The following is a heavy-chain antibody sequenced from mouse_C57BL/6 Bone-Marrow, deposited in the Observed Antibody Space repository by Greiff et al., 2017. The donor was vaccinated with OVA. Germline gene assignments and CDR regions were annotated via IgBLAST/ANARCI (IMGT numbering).Heavy chain of an antibody. V-gene: IGHV1-76*01. CDR3: ARLGTTAMDY. Sequence: QVQLKQSGAELVRPGASVKLSCKASGYTFTDYYINWVKQRPGQGLEWIARIYPGSGNTYYNEKFKGKATLTAEKSSSTAYMQLSSLTSEDSAVYFCARLGTTAMDYWGQGTSVTVSS. J-gene: IGHJ4*01. D-gene: IGHD2-3*01. CDR1: GYTFTDYY. CDR2: IYPGSGNT.